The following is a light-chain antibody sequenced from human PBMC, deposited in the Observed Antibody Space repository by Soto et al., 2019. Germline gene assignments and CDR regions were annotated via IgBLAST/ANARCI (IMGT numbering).Light chain of an antibody. J-gene: IGLJ2*01. CDR3: QVGDSSSDLAV. CDR1: SIGSKS. V-gene: IGLV3-21*04. CDR2: YDS. Sequence: SYELTQPPSVSVAPGETARVTWGGNSIGSKSVHWYQQRPGQAPVVVIYYDSDRPSGIPERFSGSNSGDPATLTISRVEAGDEADYYCQVGDSSSDLAVFRRGTKLTVL.